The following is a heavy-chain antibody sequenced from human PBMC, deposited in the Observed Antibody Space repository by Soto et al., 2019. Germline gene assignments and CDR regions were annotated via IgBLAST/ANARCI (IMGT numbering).Heavy chain of an antibody. Sequence: EVQLVESGGGLVQPGGSLRLSCAASGFTFSTYWMQWVRQVPGEGLVWVSSISENGGITTYADSVKGRFTISRDNAKNTLYLQMNGRRVEDTAIYYCAREYYSSGPHWGQGTLVTVST. CDR2: ISENGGIT. J-gene: IGHJ1*01. V-gene: IGHV3-74*01. CDR3: AREYYSSGPH. D-gene: IGHD3-10*01. CDR1: GFTFSTYW.